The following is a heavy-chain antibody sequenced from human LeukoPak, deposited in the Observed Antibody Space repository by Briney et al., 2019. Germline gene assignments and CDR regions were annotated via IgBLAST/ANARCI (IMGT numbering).Heavy chain of an antibody. CDR1: GFTFSSYA. D-gene: IGHD1-1*01. Sequence: PGGSLRLSCAASGFTFSSYAMSWVRQAPGKGLEWVANIKQDGSEKYYVDSVKGRFTISRDNAKNSLYLQMNSLRAEDTAVYYCARDGNWNDYLDYWGQGTLVTVSS. CDR2: IKQDGSEK. J-gene: IGHJ4*02. CDR3: ARDGNWNDYLDY. V-gene: IGHV3-7*03.